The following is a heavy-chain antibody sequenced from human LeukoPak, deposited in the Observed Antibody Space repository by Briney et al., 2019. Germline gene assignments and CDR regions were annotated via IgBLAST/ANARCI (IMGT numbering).Heavy chain of an antibody. CDR2: IDPSDSYT. CDR3: ARRGGDSGYEDYFDY. J-gene: IGHJ4*02. Sequence: PGESLKISCKGSGYSFTSYWISWVRQMPGKGLEWMGRIDPSDSYTNYSPSFQGHVTISADKPISTAYLQWSSLKASDTAMYYCARRGGDSGYEDYFDYWGQGTLVTVSS. CDR1: GYSFTSYW. V-gene: IGHV5-10-1*01. D-gene: IGHD5-12*01.